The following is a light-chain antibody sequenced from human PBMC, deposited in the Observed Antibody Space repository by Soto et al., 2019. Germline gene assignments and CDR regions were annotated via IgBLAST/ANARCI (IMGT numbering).Light chain of an antibody. Sequence: QSVLTQPPSASGSPGQSVTISCTGSSSDVGGYEYVSWYQQHPGKAPKLMIYEGSKRPSGVSNRFSGSKSGYTASLTISGLQAEDEADYYCCSYAGSSTFVFGTGTKVTVL. V-gene: IGLV2-23*01. CDR3: CSYAGSSTFV. J-gene: IGLJ1*01. CDR2: EGS. CDR1: SSDVGGYEY.